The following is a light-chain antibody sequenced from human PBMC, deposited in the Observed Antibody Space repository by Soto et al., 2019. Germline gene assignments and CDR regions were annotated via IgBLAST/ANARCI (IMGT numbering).Light chain of an antibody. CDR3: QQYGGSPRIN. CDR2: GAS. V-gene: IGKV3-20*01. Sequence: EIVLTHSPGTLSFSPGERATLSFSASERLSSVYLAWYQQRPGQPPRLLIYGASNRATCIPDRFSGSGSGTDSTLIINRLEPEDVAIYYCQQYGGSPRINFGQGTRLEIK. J-gene: IGKJ5*01. CDR1: ERLSSVY.